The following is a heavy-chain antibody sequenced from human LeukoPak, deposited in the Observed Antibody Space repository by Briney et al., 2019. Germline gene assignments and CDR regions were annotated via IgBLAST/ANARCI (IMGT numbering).Heavy chain of an antibody. D-gene: IGHD4/OR15-4a*01. V-gene: IGHV3-53*01. Sequence: GGSLRLSCTVSGFTVSTNSMSWVRQAPGKGLEWVSFIYSDNTHYSDSVKGRFTISRDNSKNTLYLQMNSLRAEDTAVYYCARRAGAYSHPYGYWGQGTLVTVSS. CDR3: ARRAGAYSHPYGY. J-gene: IGHJ4*02. CDR1: GFTVSTNS. CDR2: IYSDNT.